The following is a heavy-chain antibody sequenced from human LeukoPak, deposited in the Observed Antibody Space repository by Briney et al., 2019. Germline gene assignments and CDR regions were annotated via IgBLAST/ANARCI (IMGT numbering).Heavy chain of an antibody. Sequence: KPGGSLRLSCAASGFTFSDYYMSWIRQAPGKGLEWVAYITSSGADIYYADSVKGRFTISRGSAKNALFLRMNSLRVEDTATYYCASDIVATSGDFWGQGTLVSVSS. D-gene: IGHD5-12*01. CDR1: GFTFSDYY. J-gene: IGHJ4*02. V-gene: IGHV3-11*01. CDR2: ITSSGADI. CDR3: ASDIVATSGDF.